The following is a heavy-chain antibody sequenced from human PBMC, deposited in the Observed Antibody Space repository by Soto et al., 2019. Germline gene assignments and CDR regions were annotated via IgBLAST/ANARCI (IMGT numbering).Heavy chain of an antibody. J-gene: IGHJ6*02. Sequence: GGSLRLSCAVSGIAFDDYTIHWVRQVPGRGLEWVSGISWNSGIIEYADSVKGRFTISRENAKNSLYLQMNSLRPEDTALYYCAKDVGHYYAMDVWGQGTTVTVSS. V-gene: IGHV3-9*01. CDR3: AKDVGHYYAMDV. CDR1: GIAFDDYT. CDR2: ISWNSGII.